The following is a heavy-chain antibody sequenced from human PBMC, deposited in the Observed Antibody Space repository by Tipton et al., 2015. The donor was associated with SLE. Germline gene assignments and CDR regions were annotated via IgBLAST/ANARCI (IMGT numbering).Heavy chain of an antibody. D-gene: IGHD2-21*02. Sequence: SLRLSCAASGFTVSNNYMYWVRQAPGKGLEWVSVIYSGGTTYYAASVKGRFTISRDNSRNTLYLQMNSLRAEDTAVYYCARALLPLYGMDVWGQGTTVTVSS. J-gene: IGHJ6*02. CDR2: IYSGGTT. CDR1: GFTVSNNY. CDR3: ARALLPLYGMDV. V-gene: IGHV3-53*05.